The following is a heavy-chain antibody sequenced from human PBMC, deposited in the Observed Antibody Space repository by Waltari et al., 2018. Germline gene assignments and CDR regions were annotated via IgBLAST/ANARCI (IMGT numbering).Heavy chain of an antibody. D-gene: IGHD3-3*01. CDR3: AREGPIFGVLWD. V-gene: IGHV3-48*03. Sequence: EVELVESGGTVVQPGGSLRLSCRGSGFILRNYKMNWVRQAPGKGLEWVSSISDDGFRVFYADSVEGRLTISRDNAKNSVFLHIDRLGVEDTAVYYCAREGPIFGVLWDWGQGTLVTVSS. J-gene: IGHJ4*02. CDR1: GFILRNYK. CDR2: ISDDGFRV.